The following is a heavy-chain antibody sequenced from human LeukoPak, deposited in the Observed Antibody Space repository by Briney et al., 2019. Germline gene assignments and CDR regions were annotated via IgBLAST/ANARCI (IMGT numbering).Heavy chain of an antibody. J-gene: IGHJ3*02. Sequence: GGSLRLSCAASGFTFSNYSMNWVRQAPGKGLEWVSSISSSSSYIYYADSVKGRFTISRDNAKNSLYLQMNSLRAEDTAVYYCATGVAVALRAFDIWGQGTMVTVSS. D-gene: IGHD6-19*01. CDR3: ATGVAVALRAFDI. CDR1: GFTFSNYS. CDR2: ISSSSSYI. V-gene: IGHV3-21*01.